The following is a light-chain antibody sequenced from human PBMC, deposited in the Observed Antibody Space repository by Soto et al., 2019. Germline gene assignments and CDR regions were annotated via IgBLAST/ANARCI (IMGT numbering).Light chain of an antibody. CDR3: SSYTSSSTLVV. V-gene: IGLV2-14*01. CDR1: SSDVGGYNY. CDR2: DVS. Sequence: QSALTQPASVSGSPGQSITISCTGTSSDVGGYNYVSWYQQHPGKAPKLMIYDVSNRPSGVSNRFSCSKSGNTASLTISGLQAEDEADYYCSSYTSSSTLVVLGGGTKLTVL. J-gene: IGLJ2*01.